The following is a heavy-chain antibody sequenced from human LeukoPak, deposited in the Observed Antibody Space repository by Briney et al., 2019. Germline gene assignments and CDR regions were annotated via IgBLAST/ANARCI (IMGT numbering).Heavy chain of an antibody. CDR3: ARVENSGSLAEYFQH. Sequence: SVKVSCKASGYTFTAYYMHWVRQAPGQGLEWMGRIIPILGIANYAQKFQGRVTITADKSTSTAYMELRSLRSDDTAVYYCARVENSGSLAEYFQHWGQGTLVTVSS. CDR1: GYTFTAYY. D-gene: IGHD1-26*01. CDR2: IIPILGIA. V-gene: IGHV1-69*04. J-gene: IGHJ1*01.